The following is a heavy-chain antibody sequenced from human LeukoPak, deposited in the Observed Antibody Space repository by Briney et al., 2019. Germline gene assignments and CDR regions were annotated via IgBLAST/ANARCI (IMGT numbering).Heavy chain of an antibody. D-gene: IGHD5-18*01. V-gene: IGHV1-2*02. CDR1: GYIFTSYD. Sequence: ASVKVSCKASGYIFTSYDINWVRQATGQGLEWMGWMNPNSGGTKYAQKFKGRVTMTRDTSISTAYMELSRLRSDETAVYYCARVDTAMVAGGGDYWGQGTLVTVSS. CDR2: MNPNSGGT. J-gene: IGHJ4*02. CDR3: ARVDTAMVAGGGDY.